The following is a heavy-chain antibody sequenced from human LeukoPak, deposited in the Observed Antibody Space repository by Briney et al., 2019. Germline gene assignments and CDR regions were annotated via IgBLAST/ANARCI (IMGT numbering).Heavy chain of an antibody. D-gene: IGHD3-9*01. CDR1: GFTFSSDA. J-gene: IGHJ4*02. CDR2: ISRSGGDT. Sequence: HPGGSLRLSCAASGFTFSSDAMTWVRQAPGKGLEWVSAISRSGGDTEYADSVKGRFTISRDNAKNSLYLQMNSLRAEDTAVYYCARALYYDILTNYQTHTYYFDYWGQGTLLTVSS. CDR3: ARALYYDILTNYQTHTYYFDY. V-gene: IGHV3-23*01.